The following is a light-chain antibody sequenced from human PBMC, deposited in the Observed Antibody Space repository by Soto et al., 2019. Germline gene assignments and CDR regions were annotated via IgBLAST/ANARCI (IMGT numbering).Light chain of an antibody. J-gene: IGKJ1*01. V-gene: IGKV3-20*01. CDR1: QSVSSSY. CDR2: VAS. Sequence: EIVLTQSPGTLSLSPGERATLSCRASQSVSSSYLAWYQQKPGQAPRLLIYVASSRATSIPDRVSGSGSGTDFTLTISRREPEDFAVYYCQQYGSSPTFGQGTKVEIK. CDR3: QQYGSSPT.